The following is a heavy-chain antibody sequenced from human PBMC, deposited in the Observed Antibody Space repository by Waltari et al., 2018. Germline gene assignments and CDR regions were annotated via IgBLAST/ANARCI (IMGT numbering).Heavy chain of an antibody. Sequence: EVQLVESGGGLVQPGGSLRLSCAASGFTFSSHWMSWVRRAPGKGLEWVANIKQDGSEKYYVDSVKGRFTISRDNAKNSLYLQMNSLRAEDTAVYYCATNYYPIGDDAFDIWGQGTMVTVSS. CDR1: GFTFSSHW. J-gene: IGHJ3*02. V-gene: IGHV3-7*01. CDR3: ATNYYPIGDDAFDI. D-gene: IGHD1-26*01. CDR2: IKQDGSEK.